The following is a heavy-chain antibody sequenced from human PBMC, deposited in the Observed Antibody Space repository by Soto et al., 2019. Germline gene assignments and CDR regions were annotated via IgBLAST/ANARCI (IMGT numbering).Heavy chain of an antibody. CDR3: ARTHPPGGYDSYYFDY. CDR1: GGSISSSSYY. D-gene: IGHD5-12*01. J-gene: IGHJ4*02. CDR2: IYYSGST. V-gene: IGHV4-61*05. Sequence: KPSETLSLTCTVSGGSISSSSYYWGWIRQPPGKGLEWIGYIYYSGSTNYNPSPKSRVTISVDTSKNQFSLKLSSVTAADTAVYYCARTHPPGGYDSYYFDYWGQGTLVTVSS.